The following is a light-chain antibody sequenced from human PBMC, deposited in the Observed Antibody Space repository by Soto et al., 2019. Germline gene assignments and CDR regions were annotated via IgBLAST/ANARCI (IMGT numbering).Light chain of an antibody. Sequence: EIVLTQSPGTLSLSPGERATLSCRASQSVGNNFLAWYQQKPGQAPRLLIYGASSRATGIPARFSGSGSGTDFTLTISSLEPEDFAIYYCQQRAKWPLTFGGGTKVEIK. CDR2: GAS. CDR1: QSVGNNF. V-gene: IGKV3D-20*02. CDR3: QQRAKWPLT. J-gene: IGKJ4*01.